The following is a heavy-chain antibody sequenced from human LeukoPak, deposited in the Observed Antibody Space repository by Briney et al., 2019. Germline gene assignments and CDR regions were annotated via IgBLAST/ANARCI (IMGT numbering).Heavy chain of an antibody. D-gene: IGHD3-22*01. CDR2: ISSSSTII. V-gene: IGHV3-48*01. Sequence: GGSLRLSCAASGFTFSNYNINWVRQAPGKGLEWLSYISSSSTIIYYADSVKGRFTISRDNAKNSLYLQMNSLRAEDTAVYYCARDDSSGYFFDSWGQGTLVTVSS. CDR1: GFTFSNYN. CDR3: ARDDSSGYFFDS. J-gene: IGHJ4*02.